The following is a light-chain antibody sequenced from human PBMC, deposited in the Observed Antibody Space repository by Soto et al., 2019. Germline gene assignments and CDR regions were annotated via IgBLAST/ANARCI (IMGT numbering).Light chain of an antibody. J-gene: IGLJ2*01. CDR2: EVS. V-gene: IGLV2-14*01. CDR1: SSDVGGYNY. Sequence: QSALTQPASVSGSPGQSITISCTGTSSDVGGYNYVSWYQQHPGKAPKLMIYEVSNRPSGVSSRFSGSKSGNTASLTISGLQAEDEADYYCNSYTNSGTLVVFGGGTKVTVL. CDR3: NSYTNSGTLVV.